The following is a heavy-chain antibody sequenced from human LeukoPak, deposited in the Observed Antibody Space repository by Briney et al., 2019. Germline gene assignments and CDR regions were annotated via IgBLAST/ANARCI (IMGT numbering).Heavy chain of an antibody. J-gene: IGHJ5*02. CDR1: GGSISSGGYS. Sequence: PSETLSLTCAVSGGSISSGGYSWSWIRQPPGKGLEWIGYIYHSGSTYYNPSLKSRVTISVDRSKNQFSLKLSSVTAADTAVYYCASGGGASLGGNWIDPWGQGTLVTVSS. CDR2: IYHSGST. D-gene: IGHD3-16*01. V-gene: IGHV4-30-2*01. CDR3: ASGGGASLGGNWIDP.